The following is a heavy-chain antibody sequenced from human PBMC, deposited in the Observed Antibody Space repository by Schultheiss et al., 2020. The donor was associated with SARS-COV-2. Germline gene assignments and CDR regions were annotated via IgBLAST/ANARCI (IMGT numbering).Heavy chain of an antibody. Sequence: SGPTLVKPTQTLTLTCTFSGFSLSTSGMCVSWIRQPPGKALEWLARIDWDDDKYYSTSLKTRLTISKDTSKNQVVLTMTNMDPVDTATYYCAHSPPRKIAAAGTAGAGAFDIWGQGTMVTVSS. J-gene: IGHJ3*02. CDR3: AHSPPRKIAAAGTAGAGAFDI. CDR2: IDWDDDK. D-gene: IGHD6-13*01. CDR1: GFSLSTSGMC. V-gene: IGHV2-70*12.